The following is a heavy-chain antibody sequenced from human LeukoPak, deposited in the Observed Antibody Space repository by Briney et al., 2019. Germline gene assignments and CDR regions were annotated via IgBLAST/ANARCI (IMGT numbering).Heavy chain of an antibody. J-gene: IGHJ4*02. CDR3: SKWKAIVLVPEARSPIDY. V-gene: IGHV3-7*03. Sequence: GGSLRLSCAASGFTFSGSWMSRVRQAPGKGLGWVANIKQDGSEKYYVDSVKGRFTVSRDNAKNSLYLQMNSLRAEDTAVYYCSKWKAIVLVPEARSPIDYWGQGTLVTVSS. CDR1: GFTFSGSW. D-gene: IGHD2-2*01. CDR2: IKQDGSEK.